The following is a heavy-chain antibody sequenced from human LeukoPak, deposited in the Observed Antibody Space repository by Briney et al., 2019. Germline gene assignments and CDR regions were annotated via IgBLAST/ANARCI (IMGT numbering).Heavy chain of an antibody. CDR2: INLSGSAQ. CDR3: AAWGLHNY. V-gene: IGHV3-7*01. D-gene: IGHD7-27*01. Sequence: PGGSLRLSCSASGFAFSAYWMNWVCQAPGKGPEWVANINLSGSAQYYVDSVKGRCTISRDNAKSSLYLQMNSLRVEDTAVYYCAAWGLHNYWGQGTLVTVSS. J-gene: IGHJ4*02. CDR1: GFAFSAYW.